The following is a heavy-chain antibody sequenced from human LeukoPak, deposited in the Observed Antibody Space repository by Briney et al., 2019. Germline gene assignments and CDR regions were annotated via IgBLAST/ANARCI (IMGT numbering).Heavy chain of an antibody. Sequence: SETLSLTCTVSGGSISSYYWSWIRQPPGKGLEWIGYIFYSGSTNYNPYSGSTNYNPSLKSRVTISVDTSKNQFSLKLSSVTAADTAVYYCASYSGSYYFDYWGQGTLVTVSS. CDR1: GGSISSYY. CDR3: ASYSGSYYFDY. D-gene: IGHD1-26*01. CDR2: IFYSGSTNYNPYSGST. V-gene: IGHV4-59*01. J-gene: IGHJ4*02.